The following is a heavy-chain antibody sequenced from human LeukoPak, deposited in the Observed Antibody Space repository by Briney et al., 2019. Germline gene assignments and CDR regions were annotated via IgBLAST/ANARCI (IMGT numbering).Heavy chain of an antibody. Sequence: GGSLRPSCAASGFTFSSFWMSWVRQAPGKGLEWVANIKEDGSGKYYVDSVKGRFTISRDNARNSLFLQMNSLRTEDTAVYYCARDAVTAYWGQGTLVTVSS. D-gene: IGHD1-14*01. CDR3: ARDAVTAY. CDR1: GFTFSSFW. J-gene: IGHJ4*02. V-gene: IGHV3-7*01. CDR2: IKEDGSGK.